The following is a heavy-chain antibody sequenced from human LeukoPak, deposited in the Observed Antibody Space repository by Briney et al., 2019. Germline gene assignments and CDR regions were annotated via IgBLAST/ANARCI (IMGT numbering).Heavy chain of an antibody. CDR2: MNPNSGNT. V-gene: IGHV1-8*01. J-gene: IGHJ4*02. Sequence: ASVKVSCKASGYTFTSYDINWVRQATGQGLEWMGWMNPNSGNTGYAQKFQGRVTMTRNTSISTAYMELSSLRSEDTAVYYSARVSSSWYGGDYWGQGTLVTVSS. CDR1: GYTFTSYD. CDR3: ARVSSSWYGGDY. D-gene: IGHD6-13*01.